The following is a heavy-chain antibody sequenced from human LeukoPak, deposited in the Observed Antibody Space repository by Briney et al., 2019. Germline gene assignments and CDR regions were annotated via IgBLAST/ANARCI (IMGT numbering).Heavy chain of an antibody. CDR3: AKGGKWDVTPFDY. J-gene: IGHJ4*02. Sequence: PGGSQRLSCAASGFTFTSYSMNWVRQAPGKGLEWASTISGGGGSTYYADSVKGRFTISRDNSKNTLYLQVNSLRAEDTAVNYCAKGGKWDVTPFDYWGQGTLVTVSS. CDR1: GFTFTSYS. CDR2: ISGGGGST. D-gene: IGHD1-26*01. V-gene: IGHV3-23*01.